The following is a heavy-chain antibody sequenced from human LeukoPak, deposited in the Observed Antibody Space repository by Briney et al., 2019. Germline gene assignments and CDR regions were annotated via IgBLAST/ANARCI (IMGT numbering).Heavy chain of an antibody. CDR2: XXXGGADT. D-gene: IGHD2-15*01. V-gene: IGHV3-23*01. Sequence: PGGSLRLSCAASGFAFSNYAMAWVRQAPGKEPXXXXXXXXGGADTYQIDSXXGRFTISRDNSKNTLYLQMNSLRAEDTAVYFCAKGTLGHCNGASCYPLDYWGQGTLVTVSS. CDR3: AKGTLGHCNGASCYPLDY. J-gene: IGHJ4*02. CDR1: GFAFSNYA.